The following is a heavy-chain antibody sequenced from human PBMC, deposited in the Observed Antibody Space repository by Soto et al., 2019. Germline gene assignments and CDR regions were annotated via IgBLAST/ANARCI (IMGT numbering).Heavy chain of an antibody. D-gene: IGHD3-10*01. J-gene: IGHJ4*01. V-gene: IGHV4-31*03. Sequence: SETLSLTCTVSGSSISSGGYYWNWVRQHPGKGLEWIGYIHYSGSTWYNPSLESRVTISVDTSKDQFSLKLRSVTAADTAVYYCARVRGSGSYAAYYFDSWGQGTLVTVSS. CDR2: IHYSGST. CDR3: ARVRGSGSYAAYYFDS. CDR1: GSSISSGGYY.